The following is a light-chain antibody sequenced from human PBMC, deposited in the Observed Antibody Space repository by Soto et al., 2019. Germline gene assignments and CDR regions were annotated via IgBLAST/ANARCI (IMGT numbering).Light chain of an antibody. Sequence: QSVLTQPASVSGSPGQSITISCTGTSGDIGSYTYVSWYQQYPGKAPKLLISEVTNRPSGVSNRFSGSKSGNTASLTISGLQADDEADYYCQSYDSRLLGLIFGGGTKLTVL. CDR3: QSYDSRLLGLI. CDR2: EVT. V-gene: IGLV2-14*01. J-gene: IGLJ2*01. CDR1: SGDIGSYTY.